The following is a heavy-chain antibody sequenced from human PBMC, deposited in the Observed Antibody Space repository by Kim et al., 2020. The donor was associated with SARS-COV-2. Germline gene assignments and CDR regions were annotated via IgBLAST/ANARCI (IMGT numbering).Heavy chain of an antibody. D-gene: IGHD2-15*01. Sequence: GGSLRLSCAASGFTFSSYGMHWVRQAPGQGLEWVAVISYDGISKYFADSVKGRFTISRDNSKNTLYLQINSLRPEDTAVYYCSKDPGYCSGGSCYPVYFDYWGQGTLVTVSS. CDR2: ISYDGISK. CDR3: SKDPGYCSGGSCYPVYFDY. V-gene: IGHV3-30*18. J-gene: IGHJ4*02. CDR1: GFTFSSYG.